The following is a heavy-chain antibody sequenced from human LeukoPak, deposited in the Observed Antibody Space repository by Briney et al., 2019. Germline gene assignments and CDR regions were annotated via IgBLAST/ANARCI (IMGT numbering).Heavy chain of an antibody. CDR1: GYSISSGYY. CDR3: ATYFYDSSGPDDAFDI. V-gene: IGHV4-38-2*02. J-gene: IGHJ3*02. Sequence: SETLSLTCTVSGYSISSGYYWGWIRQPPGKGLEWIGSIYHSGSTYYNPSLKSRVTISVDTSKNQFSLKLSSVTAADTAVYYCATYFYDSSGPDDAFDIWGQGTMVTVSS. CDR2: IYHSGST. D-gene: IGHD3-22*01.